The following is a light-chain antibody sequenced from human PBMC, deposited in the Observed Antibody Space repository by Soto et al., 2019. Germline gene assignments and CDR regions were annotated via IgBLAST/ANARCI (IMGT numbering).Light chain of an antibody. Sequence: QSALTQPASVSGSPGQSITISCTGTSSDVGGYNFVSWYQHHPGKAPKLIIYEVTTRPSGVSNRFSASKSGNTASLTISGLQDEDEADYYCSSYTNTSTLVGFGGGTKVTVL. J-gene: IGLJ2*01. CDR1: SSDVGGYNF. V-gene: IGLV2-14*01. CDR3: SSYTNTSTLVG. CDR2: EVT.